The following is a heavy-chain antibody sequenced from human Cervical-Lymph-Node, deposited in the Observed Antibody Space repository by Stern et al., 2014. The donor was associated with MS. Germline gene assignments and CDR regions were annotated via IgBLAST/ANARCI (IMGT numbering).Heavy chain of an antibody. CDR3: ARDGSWSPLDY. J-gene: IGHJ4*02. V-gene: IGHV4-4*07. CDR1: RGSISPYY. Sequence: QVQLQESGPRQVKTAETLSLTCSVSRGSISPYYWSWIRQPAGKGLEWIGRVSTTGNPGYNPSLKNRVTMSVDPSKNQFSLQLNSVTAADTAMYFRARDGSWSPLDYWGQGILVTVSS. CDR2: VSTTGNP. D-gene: IGHD6-13*01.